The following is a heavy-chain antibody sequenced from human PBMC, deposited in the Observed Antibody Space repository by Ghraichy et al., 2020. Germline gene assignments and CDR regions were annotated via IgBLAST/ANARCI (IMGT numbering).Heavy chain of an antibody. CDR3: VKISPYGGAAY. Sequence: GGSLRLSCAASGFTFSSYAMSWVRQAPGKGLEWVSAISGNGGTTYYADSVKGRFTISRDNSKNTLYLQMNSLRAEDTAVFFCVKISPYGGAAYWGQGTLVTVSS. J-gene: IGHJ4*02. CDR1: GFTFSSYA. V-gene: IGHV3-23*01. D-gene: IGHD3-10*01. CDR2: ISGNGGTT.